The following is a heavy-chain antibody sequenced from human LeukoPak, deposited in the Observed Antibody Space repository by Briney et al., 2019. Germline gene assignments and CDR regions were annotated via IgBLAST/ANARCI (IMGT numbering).Heavy chain of an antibody. CDR3: AKDYARGGCSLAHCNPIDS. J-gene: IGHJ4*02. CDR1: GGSISSYY. CDR2: TFSPDGI. Sequence: ETLSLTCTVSGGSISSYYWSWVRQAPGKGLEWVSTFSPDGIHYADSVKGRFAISRDDSMSTLFLQMNSLRAEDTAIYYCAKDYARGGCSLAHCNPIDSWGQGTLVTVSS. V-gene: IGHV3-53*01. D-gene: IGHD2-15*01.